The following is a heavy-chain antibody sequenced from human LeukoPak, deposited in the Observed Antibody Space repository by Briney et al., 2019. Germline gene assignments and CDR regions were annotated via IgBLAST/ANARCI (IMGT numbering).Heavy chain of an antibody. V-gene: IGHV3-21*01. CDR1: GFTFSIYS. D-gene: IGHD6-19*01. J-gene: IGHJ5*02. CDR2: ISSSSSYI. CDR3: ATSGAGYSSGWS. Sequence: GGSLTLSCAAPGFTFSIYSMNWVRQAPGKGLEWVSSISSSSSYIYYADSVKGRFTISRDNAKNSLYLQMNSLRAEDTAVYYCATSGAGYSSGWSWGQGTLVTVSS.